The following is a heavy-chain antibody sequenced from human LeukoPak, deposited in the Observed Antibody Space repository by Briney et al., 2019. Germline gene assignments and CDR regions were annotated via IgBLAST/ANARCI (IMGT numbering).Heavy chain of an antibody. CDR2: ISSNGDNT. CDR3: VRGTGY. J-gene: IGHJ4*02. CDR1: GFTFSTYV. V-gene: IGHV3-64D*06. Sequence: GGSLRLSCSISGFTFSTYVMHWVRQAPGKGLEYVSAISSNGDNTYYADSVKGRFTISKDNSKNTLYLQMSSLRADDTAVYYCVRGTGYWGQGTLVTVSS.